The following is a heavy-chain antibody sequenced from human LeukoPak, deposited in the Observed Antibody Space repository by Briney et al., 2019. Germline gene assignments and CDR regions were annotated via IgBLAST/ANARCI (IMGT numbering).Heavy chain of an antibody. CDR2: INHSGST. J-gene: IGHJ4*02. Sequence: PSETLSLTCAVYGGSFSGYYWSWIRQPPGKGLEWIGEINHSGSTNYNPSLKSRVTISVDTSKNQFSLKLTSVTAADTAVYYCAPLGEYYDSSGYYYNWGQGTLVTVSS. CDR3: APLGEYYDSSGYYYN. D-gene: IGHD3-22*01. CDR1: GGSFSGYY. V-gene: IGHV4-34*01.